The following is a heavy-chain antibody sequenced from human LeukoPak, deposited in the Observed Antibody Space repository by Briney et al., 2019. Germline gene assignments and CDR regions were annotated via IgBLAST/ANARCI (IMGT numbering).Heavy chain of an antibody. D-gene: IGHD3-3*01. J-gene: IGHJ6*02. CDR3: ARDRPTVITIFGVVNYYYYGMDV. CDR2: INPNSGGT. Sequence: ASVKVSCKASGYTFTGYYMHWVRQAPGQGLEWMGRINPNSGGTNYAQKFQGRATMTRDTSISTAYMELSRLRSDDTAVYYCARDRPTVITIFGVVNYYYYGMDVWGQGTTVTVSS. CDR1: GYTFTGYY. V-gene: IGHV1-2*06.